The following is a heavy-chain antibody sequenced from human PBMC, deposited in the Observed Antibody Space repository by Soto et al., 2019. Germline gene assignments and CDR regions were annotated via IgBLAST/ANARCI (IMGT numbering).Heavy chain of an antibody. CDR1: GYTFTSYG. D-gene: IGHD2-15*01. CDR2: ISAYNGNT. V-gene: IGHV1-18*01. CDR3: AREGYCSGGSCYYPMGFDP. Sequence: ASVKVSCKASGYTFTSYGISWVRQAPGQGLEWMGWISAYNGNTNYAQKLQGRVTMTTDRSTSTAYMELRSLRSDDTAVYYCAREGYCSGGSCYYPMGFDPWGQGTLVTVSS. J-gene: IGHJ5*02.